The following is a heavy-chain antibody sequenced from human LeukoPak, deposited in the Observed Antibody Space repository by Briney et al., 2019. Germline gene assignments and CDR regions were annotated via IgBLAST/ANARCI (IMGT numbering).Heavy chain of an antibody. J-gene: IGHJ4*02. CDR2: ISGGSSYT. V-gene: IGHV3-21*05. D-gene: IGHD4-23*01. Sequence: GGSLRLSCAASGFTFSSYGMHWVRQAPGKGLEWVSYISGGSSYTNFADSVKGRFTISRDNAKNSLYLQMNSLRAEDTAVYYCARVSLLDDGGLGDYWGQGTLVTVSS. CDR3: ARVSLLDDGGLGDY. CDR1: GFTFSSYG.